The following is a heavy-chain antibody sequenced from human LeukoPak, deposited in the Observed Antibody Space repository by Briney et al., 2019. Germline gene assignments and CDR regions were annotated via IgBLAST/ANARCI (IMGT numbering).Heavy chain of an antibody. CDR2: FDPEDGET. V-gene: IGHV1-24*01. CDR3: ATGQYYDILTGYYIASVVWDY. D-gene: IGHD3-9*01. Sequence: ASVKVSCKVSGYTLTELSMHWVRQAPAKGLEWMGGFDPEDGETIYAQKFQGRVTMTEDTSTDTAYMELSSLRSEDTAVYYCATGQYYDILTGYYIASVVWDYWGQGTLVTVSS. CDR1: GYTLTELS. J-gene: IGHJ4*02.